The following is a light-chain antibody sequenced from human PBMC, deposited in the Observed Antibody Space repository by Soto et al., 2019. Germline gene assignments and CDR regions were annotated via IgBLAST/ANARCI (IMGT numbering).Light chain of an antibody. CDR1: NRDVGSYNL. J-gene: IGLJ3*02. CDR3: SSYTTTSTLV. CDR2: EVR. V-gene: IGLV2-14*01. Sequence: QSALTQPASVSGSPGQSITISCIGTNRDVGSYNLVSWYQQRTGEAPKLIISEVRNRPSGISYSFTGSKSGNTASLTISGLQAEDEADYYCSSYTTTSTLVFGGGTKVTVL.